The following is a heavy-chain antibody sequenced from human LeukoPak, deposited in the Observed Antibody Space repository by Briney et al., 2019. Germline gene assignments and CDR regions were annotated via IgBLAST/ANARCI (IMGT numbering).Heavy chain of an antibody. J-gene: IGHJ6*02. D-gene: IGHD3-22*01. Sequence: QAGGSLRLSCAASGFTLSGYWLSWVRRPPGKGLDRVSNIKQDGDEKYYVDSLKGRFTISRDNTKNSLYLQMNSLRAEDTAVYYCARDNPVVVMNYYYYYGMDVWGQGTTVTVSS. CDR3: ARDNPVVVMNYYYYYGMDV. CDR1: GFTLSGYW. V-gene: IGHV3-7*01. CDR2: IKQDGDEK.